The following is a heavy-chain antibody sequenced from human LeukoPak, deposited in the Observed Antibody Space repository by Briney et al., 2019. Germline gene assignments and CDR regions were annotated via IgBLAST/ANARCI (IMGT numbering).Heavy chain of an antibody. J-gene: IGHJ3*02. V-gene: IGHV4-34*01. CDR1: GGSFSGYY. Sequence: SSETLSLTCAVYGGSFSGYYWSWIRQPPGKGLEWIGEINHSGSTNYNPSLKSRVTISVDTSKNQFSLKLSFVTAADTAVYYCARVSVTMIVVVITTAAFDIWGQGTMVTVSS. D-gene: IGHD3-22*01. CDR2: INHSGST. CDR3: ARVSVTMIVVVITTAAFDI.